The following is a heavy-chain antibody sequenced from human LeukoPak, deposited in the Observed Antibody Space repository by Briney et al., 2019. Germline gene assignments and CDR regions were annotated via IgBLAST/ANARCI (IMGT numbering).Heavy chain of an antibody. D-gene: IGHD2-2*01. CDR2: MNPNSGNT. V-gene: IGHV1-8*01. CDR1: GYTFTSYD. Sequence: ASVKVSCKASGYTFTSYDINWVRQATGQGLEWMGWMNPNSGNTGYAQKLQGRVTMTTDTSTSTAYMELRSLRSDDTAVYYCARDPGYCSSTSCYLGDAFDIWGQGTMVTVSS. J-gene: IGHJ3*02. CDR3: ARDPGYCSSTSCYLGDAFDI.